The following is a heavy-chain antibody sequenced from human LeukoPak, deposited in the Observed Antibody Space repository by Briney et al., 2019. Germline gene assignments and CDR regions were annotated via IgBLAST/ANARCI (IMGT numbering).Heavy chain of an antibody. V-gene: IGHV5-51*01. CDR2: NYPGDSDT. CDR1: GYSFATYW. D-gene: IGHD5-12*01. Sequence: GESLKISCKGSGYSFATYWIGWVRQMPGKGLEWMGINYPGDSDTTYSPSFQGQVTMSADKSISTAYLQWSSLKASDTAMYYCARRVSSSGFDAFDVWSQGTMVTVSS. J-gene: IGHJ3*01. CDR3: ARRVSSSGFDAFDV.